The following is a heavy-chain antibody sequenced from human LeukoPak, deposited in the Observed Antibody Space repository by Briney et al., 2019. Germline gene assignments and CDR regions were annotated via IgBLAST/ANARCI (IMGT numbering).Heavy chain of an antibody. CDR3: ARDPGYSYAFDY. Sequence: PGGSLRLSCAASGFTFSSYSMNWVRQAPGKGLEWVSSITSSSSYIYYADSVKGRFTISRDNAKNSLYLQMNSLRAEDTAVYYCARDPGYSYAFDYWGQGTLVTVSS. D-gene: IGHD5-18*01. V-gene: IGHV3-21*01. CDR1: GFTFSSYS. J-gene: IGHJ4*02. CDR2: ITSSSSYI.